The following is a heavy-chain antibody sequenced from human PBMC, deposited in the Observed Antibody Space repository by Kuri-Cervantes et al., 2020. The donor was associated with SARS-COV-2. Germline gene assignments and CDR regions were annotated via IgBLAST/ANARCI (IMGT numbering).Heavy chain of an antibody. CDR3: ARCIAAAIGGFDY. D-gene: IGHD6-13*01. Sequence: GGSLRLSCAASGFTFSSYSMNWDRQAPGKGLEWVSSISSSSSYIYYADSVKGRFTISRDNAKNSLYLQMNSLRAEDTAVYYCARCIAAAIGGFDYWGQGTLVTVSS. V-gene: IGHV3-21*01. J-gene: IGHJ4*02. CDR2: ISSSSSYI. CDR1: GFTFSSYS.